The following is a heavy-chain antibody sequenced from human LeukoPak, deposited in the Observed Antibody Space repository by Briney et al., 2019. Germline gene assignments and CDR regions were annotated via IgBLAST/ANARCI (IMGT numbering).Heavy chain of an antibody. V-gene: IGHV3-23*01. CDR3: AKWSGSSPLYYYYMDV. Sequence: GGSLRLSCAASGFTFSSYAMSWVRQAPGKGLEWVSAISGSGGSTYYADSVKGRFTISRDNSKSTLYLQMNSLRAEDTAIYYCAKWSGSSPLYYYYMDVWGKGTTVTVSS. CDR1: GFTFSSYA. J-gene: IGHJ6*03. CDR2: ISGSGGST. D-gene: IGHD6-13*01.